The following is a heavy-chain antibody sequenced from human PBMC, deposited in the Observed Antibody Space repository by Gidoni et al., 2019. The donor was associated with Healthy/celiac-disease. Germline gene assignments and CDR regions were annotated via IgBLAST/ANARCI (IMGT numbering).Heavy chain of an antibody. CDR3: ARGDGVVPRAY. J-gene: IGHJ4*02. Sequence: QVQLQQLGAGLLKLSETLSLPCAVYGGSFSGYYWSWIRQPPGKGLEWIGEINNSGSTNYNPSRKSRVTISVDTSKNQFSLKLSSVTAADTAVYYCARGDGVVPRAYWGQGTLVTVSS. D-gene: IGHD3-3*01. V-gene: IGHV4-34*01. CDR2: INNSGST. CDR1: GGSFSGYY.